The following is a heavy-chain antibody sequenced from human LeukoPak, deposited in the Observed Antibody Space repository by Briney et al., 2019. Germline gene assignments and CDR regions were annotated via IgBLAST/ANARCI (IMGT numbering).Heavy chain of an antibody. D-gene: IGHD3-3*01. CDR1: GFTFSSYW. J-gene: IGHJ6*03. V-gene: IGHV3-7*01. CDR3: ARDQVYAFWSGRFDYYYYYMDV. Sequence: RTGGSLRLSCAASGFTFSSYWMSWVRQAPGKGLEWVANIKQDESEKYYVDSVKGRFTISRDNAKNSLYLQMNSLRAEDTAVYYCARDQVYAFWSGRFDYYYYYMDVWGKGTTVTVSS. CDR2: IKQDESEK.